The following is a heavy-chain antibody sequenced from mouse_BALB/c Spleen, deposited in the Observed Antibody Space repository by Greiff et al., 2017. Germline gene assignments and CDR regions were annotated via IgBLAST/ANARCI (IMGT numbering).Heavy chain of an antibody. D-gene: IGHD1-1*01. CDR1: GFTFSDYG. V-gene: IGHV5-15*02. Sequence: EVQVVESGGGLVQPGGSRKLSCAASGFTFSDYGMAWVRQAPGKGPEWVAFISNLAYSIYYADTVTGRFTISRENAKNTLYLEMSSLRSEDTAMYYCARYGSSGNWYFDVWGAGTTVTVSS. J-gene: IGHJ1*01. CDR3: ARYGSSGNWYFDV. CDR2: ISNLAYSI.